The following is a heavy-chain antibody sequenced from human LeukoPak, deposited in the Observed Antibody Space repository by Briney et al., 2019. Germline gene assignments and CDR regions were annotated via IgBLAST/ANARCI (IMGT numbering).Heavy chain of an antibody. CDR1: GFTFSNAW. V-gene: IGHV3-15*01. CDR3: TTVPIFYDLLTGYAWRHSDYYFDY. CDR2: IKSKTDGGTT. J-gene: IGHJ4*02. Sequence: GGSLRLSCAASGFTFSNAWMSWVRQAPGKGLEWVGRIKSKTDGGTTDYAAPVKGRFTISRDDSKNTLYLQMNSLKTEDTAVYYCTTVPIFYDLLTGYAWRHSDYYFDYWGQGTLVTVSS. D-gene: IGHD3-9*01.